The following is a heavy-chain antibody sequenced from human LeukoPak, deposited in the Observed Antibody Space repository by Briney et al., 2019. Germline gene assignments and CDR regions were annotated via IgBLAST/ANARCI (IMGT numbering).Heavy chain of an antibody. V-gene: IGHV3-74*01. CDR1: GFTFSNYW. CDR3: AKSDWLAP. J-gene: IGHJ5*01. Sequence: GESLRLSCATSGFTFSNYWMSWLRQAPGKGLVWVARIKNDGSSASYAESVKGRFIISRDNARNTLFLQMNSLRVDDTAVYYCAKSDWLAPCGRGVLVTVSP. CDR2: IKNDGSSA.